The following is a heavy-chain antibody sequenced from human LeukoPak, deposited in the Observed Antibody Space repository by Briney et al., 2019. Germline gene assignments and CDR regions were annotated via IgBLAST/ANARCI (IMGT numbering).Heavy chain of an antibody. CDR1: GGSFNDYF. V-gene: IGHV4-34*01. D-gene: IGHD3-22*01. CDR2: VYNGGST. J-gene: IGHJ6*03. Sequence: SETLSLTCAVYGGSFNDYFRTWIRQPPGKGLEWIGEVYNGGSTNYNPSLKSRVIISVDTSKNQFSLRLSSVTAADTAVYYCARGRLGSVVFEGYYYFMDVWGKGTTVTVSS. CDR3: ARGRLGSVVFEGYYYFMDV.